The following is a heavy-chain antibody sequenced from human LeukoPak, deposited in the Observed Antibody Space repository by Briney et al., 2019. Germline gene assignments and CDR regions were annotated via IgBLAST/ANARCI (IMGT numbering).Heavy chain of an antibody. V-gene: IGHV1-69*01. Sequence: GSSVKVSCKASGGIFGRHGITWVRQAPGQGLEWMGGIISMFATTIYAEKFQGRLTITAEESTSTAYMELKSLTSEDTAVYFCARVPVVPMTPLYFFDFWGQGTLVTVSS. CDR3: ARVPVVPMTPLYFFDF. CDR2: IISMFATT. D-gene: IGHD6-6*01. J-gene: IGHJ4*02. CDR1: GGIFGRHG.